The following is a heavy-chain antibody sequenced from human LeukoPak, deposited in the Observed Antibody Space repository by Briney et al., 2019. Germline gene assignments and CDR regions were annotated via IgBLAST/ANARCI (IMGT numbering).Heavy chain of an antibody. J-gene: IGHJ4*02. CDR3: ARVGSWYYFDY. CDR2: IYYSGST. D-gene: IGHD6-13*01. Sequence: SETLSLTCTVSGGSISDYYWSWIRQPPGKGLEWIGYIYYSGSTNYNPSLKSRVAISLDTSKNQFSLKLSSVTAADTAVYYCARVGSWYYFDYWGQGTLVTVSS. V-gene: IGHV4-59*01. CDR1: GGSISDYY.